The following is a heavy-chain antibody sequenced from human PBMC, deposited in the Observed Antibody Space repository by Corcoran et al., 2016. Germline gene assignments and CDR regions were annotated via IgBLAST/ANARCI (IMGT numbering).Heavy chain of an antibody. J-gene: IGHJ6*02. Sequence: EVQLVESGGDLVQPGGSLRLSCAASGFTFSDSAIHWVRQASGKGLEWVGRIRSRPNSYATAYAASLGGRFTISSDDSKNTAYLQMNSLKTEETAVDYCTRGIGGYGMDVWGQGTTVTVSS. CDR2: IRSRPNSYAT. CDR1: GFTFSDSA. V-gene: IGHV3-73*02. CDR3: TRGIGGYGMDV. D-gene: IGHD3-16*01.